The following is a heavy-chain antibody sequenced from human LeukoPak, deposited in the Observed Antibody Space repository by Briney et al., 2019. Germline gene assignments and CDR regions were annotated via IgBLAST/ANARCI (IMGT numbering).Heavy chain of an antibody. CDR3: ARLAVPVHPYYYGSGSYYWFDP. J-gene: IGHJ5*02. V-gene: IGHV4-61*02. D-gene: IGHD3-10*01. CDR2: IYTSGST. Sequence: SETLSLTCTVSGGSISSGSYYWSWIRQPAGKGLEWIGRIYTSGSTNYNPSLKSRVTISVDTSKNQFSLKLSSVTAADTAVYYCARLAVPVHPYYYGSGSYYWFDPWGQGTLVTVSS. CDR1: GGSISSGSYY.